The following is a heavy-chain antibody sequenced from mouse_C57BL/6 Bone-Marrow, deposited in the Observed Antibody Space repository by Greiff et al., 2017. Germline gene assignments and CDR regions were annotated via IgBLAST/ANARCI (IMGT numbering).Heavy chain of an antibody. CDR2: IYPGDGDT. D-gene: IGHD2-3*01. Sequence: QVQLQQSGPELVKPGASVKISCKASGYAFSSSWMNWVKQRPGKGLEWIGRIYPGDGDTNYNGKFKGKATLTADKSSSTAYMQLSSLTSEDSAVYFCARDRDGYYTWFAYWGQGTLVTVSA. V-gene: IGHV1-82*01. CDR1: GYAFSSSW. CDR3: ARDRDGYYTWFAY. J-gene: IGHJ3*01.